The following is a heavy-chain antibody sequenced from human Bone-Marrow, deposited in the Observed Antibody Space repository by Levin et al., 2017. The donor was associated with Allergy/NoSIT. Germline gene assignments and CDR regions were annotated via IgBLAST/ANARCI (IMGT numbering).Heavy chain of an antibody. D-gene: IGHD5-18*01. J-gene: IGHJ4*02. V-gene: IGHV3-49*04. CDR2: IRSKAYGGTT. CDR3: TREGSYGPSFDY. CDR1: GFTFGDYA. Sequence: SCTASGFTFGDYAMSWVRQAPGKGLEWVGFIRSKAYGGTTEYAASVKGRFTISRDDSKSIAYLQMNSLKTEDTAVYYCTREGSYGPSFDYWGQGTLVTVSS.